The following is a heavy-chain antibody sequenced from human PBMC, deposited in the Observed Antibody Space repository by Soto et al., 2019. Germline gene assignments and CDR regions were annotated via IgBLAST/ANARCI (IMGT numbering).Heavy chain of an antibody. CDR1: CGSIISYY. CDR3: ARGELPDAFDI. D-gene: IGHD1-26*01. J-gene: IGHJ3*02. V-gene: IGHV4-59*01. CDR2: IYYSGST. Sequence: SETLYLTCTFSCGSIISYYWSWIRQPPGKGLEWIGYIYYSGSTNYNPSLKSRVTISVDTSKNQFSLKLSSVTAADTAVYYCARGELPDAFDIWGQGTMVTVSS.